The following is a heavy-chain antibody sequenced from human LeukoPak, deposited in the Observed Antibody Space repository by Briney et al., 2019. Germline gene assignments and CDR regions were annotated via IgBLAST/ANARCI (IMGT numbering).Heavy chain of an antibody. V-gene: IGHV4-39*07. Sequence: SETLSLTCTVSGGSISSSSYYWGWIRQPPGKGLEWIGNIYYSGSTYYNPSLKSRVTISVDTSMNQFSLKLSSVTAADTAVYYCARAAQLAQIKDLVYDAFDIWGQGTMVTVSS. D-gene: IGHD6-6*01. CDR3: ARAAQLAQIKDLVYDAFDI. CDR1: GGSISSSSYY. CDR2: IYYSGST. J-gene: IGHJ3*02.